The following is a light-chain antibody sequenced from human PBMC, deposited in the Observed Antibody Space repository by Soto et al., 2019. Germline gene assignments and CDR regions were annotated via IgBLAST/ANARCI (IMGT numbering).Light chain of an antibody. CDR1: QSVSSSY. J-gene: IGKJ1*01. CDR3: QLYGNSPPRT. Sequence: EIVLTQSPGTLSLSPGERATLSCRASQSVSSSYLGWYQQKPGQAPRLLIYGASSRATGIPDRFSGSGSGTYFTLTIARLEPEDFAVYYCQLYGNSPPRTFGQGTKVEIK. V-gene: IGKV3-20*01. CDR2: GAS.